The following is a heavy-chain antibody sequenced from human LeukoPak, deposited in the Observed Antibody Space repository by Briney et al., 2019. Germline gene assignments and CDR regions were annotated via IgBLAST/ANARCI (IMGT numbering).Heavy chain of an antibody. J-gene: IGHJ4*02. D-gene: IGHD2-2*02. CDR3: ARAYTSWSPDY. CDR1: GGAISSYY. V-gene: IGHV4-59*01. CDR2: IFYSGST. Sequence: SETLSLTCAVSGGAISSYYWSWWLQPPGKGLEWIGYIFYSGSTNYNPSLKRRGTISVDTSKNQFALKLSSVTAADTAVYYCARAYTSWSPDYWGQGTLVTVSS.